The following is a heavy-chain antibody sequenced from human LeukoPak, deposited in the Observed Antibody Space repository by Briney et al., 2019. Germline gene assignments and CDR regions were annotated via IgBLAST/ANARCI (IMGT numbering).Heavy chain of an antibody. Sequence: GGSLRLSCAASGFTFSSYDMHWVRQATGKGLEWVSAIGTAGDTYYPGSVKGRFTISRENAKNSLYLQMNSLRAGDTAVYYCARAPPPAAATIGRYFDLWGRGTLVTVSS. V-gene: IGHV3-13*01. CDR1: GFTFSSYD. CDR3: ARAPPPAAATIGRYFDL. CDR2: IGTAGDT. D-gene: IGHD5-24*01. J-gene: IGHJ2*01.